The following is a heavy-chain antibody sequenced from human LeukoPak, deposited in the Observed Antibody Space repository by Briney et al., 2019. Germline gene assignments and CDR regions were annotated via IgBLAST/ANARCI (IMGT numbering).Heavy chain of an antibody. D-gene: IGHD3-16*02. CDR2: ISAYNGNT. CDR3: ARDTITFGGVIVRENAFDI. V-gene: IGHV1-18*01. CDR1: GYTFTSYA. J-gene: IGHJ3*02. Sequence: ASVKVSCKTSGYTFTSYAISWVRQAPGQGLEWMGWISAYNGNTNYAQKLQGRVTMTTDTSTSTAYMELRSLRSDDTAVYYCARDTITFGGVIVRENAFDIWGQGTMVTVSS.